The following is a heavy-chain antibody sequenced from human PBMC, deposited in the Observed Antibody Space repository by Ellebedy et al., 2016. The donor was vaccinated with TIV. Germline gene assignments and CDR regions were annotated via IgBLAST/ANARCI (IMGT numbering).Heavy chain of an antibody. J-gene: IGHJ4*02. Sequence: SETLSLTCTVSGGSISSSSYYWGWIRQPPGKGLEWIGSIYYSGSTYYNPSLKSRVTISVDTSKNQFSLKLSSVTAADTALYYCARHSGSSSWYVYYFDYWGQGTLVTVSS. V-gene: IGHV4-39*01. D-gene: IGHD6-13*01. CDR3: ARHSGSSSWYVYYFDY. CDR2: IYYSGST. CDR1: GGSISSSSYY.